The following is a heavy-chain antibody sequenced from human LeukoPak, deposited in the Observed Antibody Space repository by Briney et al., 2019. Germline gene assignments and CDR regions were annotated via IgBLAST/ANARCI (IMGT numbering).Heavy chain of an antibody. Sequence: PSETLSLTCSVSGGPITEYYWSWIRQPPGKGLEWIGYIYHTGSTNYSPSLKSRVTMSVDASRNQFSLKLVSVTAADTAVYYCARDRGTTGYHYLDSWSQGSLVTVSS. D-gene: IGHD5-12*01. CDR3: ARDRGTTGYHYLDS. CDR2: IYHTGST. V-gene: IGHV4-59*01. J-gene: IGHJ4*02. CDR1: GGPITEYY.